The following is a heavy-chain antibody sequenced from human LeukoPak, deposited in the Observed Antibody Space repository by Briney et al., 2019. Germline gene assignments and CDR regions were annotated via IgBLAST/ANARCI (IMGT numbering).Heavy chain of an antibody. CDR3: ARPNDILTGYYNGYAFDI. J-gene: IGHJ3*02. V-gene: IGHV1-69*05. Sequence: SVKVSCKASGGTFSSYAISWVRQAPGQGLEWMGRIIPIFGTANYAQEFQGRVTITTDESTSTAYMELSSLRSEDTAVYCCARPNDILTGYYNGYAFDIWGQGTMVTVSS. CDR1: GGTFSSYA. CDR2: IIPIFGTA. D-gene: IGHD3-9*01.